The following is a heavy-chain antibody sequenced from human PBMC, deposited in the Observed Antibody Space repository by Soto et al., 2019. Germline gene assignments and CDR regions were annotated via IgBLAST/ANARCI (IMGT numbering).Heavy chain of an antibody. D-gene: IGHD1-20*01. CDR3: TTDYDPTGSYNWNRFDY. V-gene: IGHV3-15*01. Sequence: GGSLRLSCAASGFTFSNAWMSWVRQAPGKGLEWVGRIKSKTDGGTTDYAAPVKGRFTISRDDSKNTLYLQMNSLKTEDTAVYYCTTDYDPTGSYNWNRFDYWGQGTLVTVSS. J-gene: IGHJ4*02. CDR2: IKSKTDGGTT. CDR1: GFTFSNAW.